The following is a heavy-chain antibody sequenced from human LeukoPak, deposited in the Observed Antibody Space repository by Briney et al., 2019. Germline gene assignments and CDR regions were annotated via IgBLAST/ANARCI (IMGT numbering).Heavy chain of an antibody. D-gene: IGHD6-19*01. Sequence: PGGSLRLSCAASGFTFSSYALSRVRQAPGKGLKWVSSITGSGGSTYYADSVKGRFTISRDNSKNTLYLQMNSLRAEDTALYYCARQAVAGRIDYWGQGTLVTVSS. CDR1: GFTFSSYA. V-gene: IGHV3-23*01. J-gene: IGHJ4*02. CDR2: ITGSGGST. CDR3: ARQAVAGRIDY.